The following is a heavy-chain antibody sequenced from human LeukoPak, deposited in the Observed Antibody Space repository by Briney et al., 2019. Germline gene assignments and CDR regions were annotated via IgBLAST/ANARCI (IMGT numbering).Heavy chain of an antibody. V-gene: IGHV3-21*01. CDR2: ISDRGTYI. CDR1: GFTFSTYS. D-gene: IGHD2-2*01. J-gene: IGHJ4*02. Sequence: GGSLRHSCTASGFTFSTYSMNWVRQAPGKGLEWVASISDRGTYIYYADSVKGRFTISRDNAKNSPYLQMNSLRAEDTAVYYCANHLACGSTSCPPFDSWGQGTLVTVSS. CDR3: ANHLACGSTSCPPFDS.